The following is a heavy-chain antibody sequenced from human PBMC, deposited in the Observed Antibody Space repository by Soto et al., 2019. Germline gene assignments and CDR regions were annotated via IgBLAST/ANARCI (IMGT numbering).Heavy chain of an antibody. J-gene: IGHJ6*03. V-gene: IGHV4-59*01. CDR3: ARGGSCSSTSCYVLYYYYYMDV. CDR1: GGPISSYY. CDR2: IYYSGST. D-gene: IGHD2-2*01. Sequence: SETLSLTCTVSGGPISSYYWSWIRQSPGKGLEWIGYIYYSGSTNYNPSLKSRVTISVDTSKNQFSLKLSSVTAADTAVYYCARGGSCSSTSCYVLYYYYYMDVWGKGTTVTVSS.